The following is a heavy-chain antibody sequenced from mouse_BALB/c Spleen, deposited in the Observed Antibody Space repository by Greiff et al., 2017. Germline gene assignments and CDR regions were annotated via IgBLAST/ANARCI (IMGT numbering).Heavy chain of an antibody. J-gene: IGHJ1*01. V-gene: IGHV5-17*02. CDR1: GFTFSSFG. CDR3: ARYEDFDV. D-gene: IGHD2-12*01. Sequence: EVMLVESGGGLVKPGGSLKLSCAASGFTFSSFGMHWVRQAPEKGLEWVAYISSGSSTIYYADTVKGRFTISRDNPKNTLFLQMTSLRSEDTAMYYCARYEDFDVWGAGTTVTVSS. CDR2: ISSGSSTI.